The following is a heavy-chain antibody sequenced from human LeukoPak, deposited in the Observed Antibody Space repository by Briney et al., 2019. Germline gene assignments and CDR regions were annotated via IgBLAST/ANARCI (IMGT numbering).Heavy chain of an antibody. CDR1: GGSISSSYY. J-gene: IGHJ6*02. Sequence: PSGTLSLTCAVSGGSISSSYYWSWVRRPPGKGLEWIGEIYHSGSTDYNPSLTSRVTISIDKSKNQFSLKLTSVTAADTAVYYCARDFRERRGITGPHGMDVWGQGTTVTVSS. CDR2: IYHSGST. CDR3: ARDFRERRGITGPHGMDV. V-gene: IGHV4-4*02. D-gene: IGHD1-20*01.